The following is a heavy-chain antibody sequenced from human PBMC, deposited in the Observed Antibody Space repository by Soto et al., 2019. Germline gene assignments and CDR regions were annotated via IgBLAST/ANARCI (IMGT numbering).Heavy chain of an antibody. J-gene: IGHJ4*02. CDR1: GFTFSSYS. CDR2: ISRTITTT. CDR3: ARGHWGPLTTKVGDY. D-gene: IGHD4-17*01. Sequence: VQLVESGGGLVQPGGSLRLSCAASGFTFSSYSMNWVRQAPGKGLEWVSYISRTITTTYYADSVTGRFTISRDNAENSLYLQMNSLRDEDTAVYYCARGHWGPLTTKVGDYWGQGTLVTVSS. V-gene: IGHV3-48*02.